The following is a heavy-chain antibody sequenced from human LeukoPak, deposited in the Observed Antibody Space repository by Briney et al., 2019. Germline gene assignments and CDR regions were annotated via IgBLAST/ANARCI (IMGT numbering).Heavy chain of an antibody. CDR2: IKSKAEGGTT. CDR1: GFTFSNAW. Sequence: GGSLRLSCAASGFTFSNAWMLWVRQAPGKGLDWVGRIKSKAEGGTTDYAASVKGRFTMSRDDSKSTLYLQMNSLEIEDTAVYYCAADPPGDSSLIDHWGQGTLVTASS. D-gene: IGHD6-13*01. V-gene: IGHV3-15*07. J-gene: IGHJ4*02. CDR3: AADPPGDSSLIDH.